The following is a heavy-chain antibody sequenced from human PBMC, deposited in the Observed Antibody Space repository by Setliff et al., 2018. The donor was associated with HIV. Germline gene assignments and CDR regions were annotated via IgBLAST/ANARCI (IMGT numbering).Heavy chain of an antibody. V-gene: IGHV4-30-4*08. CDR2: ITYSGSA. CDR1: GGSISSDDYY. D-gene: IGHD6-19*01. CDR3: ARGGTVSADFDS. Sequence: SETLSLTCTVSGGSISSDDYYWNWIRQPPGKGLEWIGYITYSGSAYYNPSLKSRVTISIDTSNNQISLRLSSVTAADTAVYFCARGGTVSADFDSWGQGSLVTVSS. J-gene: IGHJ4*02.